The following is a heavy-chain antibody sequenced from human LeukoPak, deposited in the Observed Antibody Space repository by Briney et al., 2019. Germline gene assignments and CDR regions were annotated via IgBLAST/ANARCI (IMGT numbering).Heavy chain of an antibody. CDR2: INPSGGST. D-gene: IGHD2-21*01. V-gene: IGHV1-46*01. CDR1: GYTFTSYY. J-gene: IGHJ3*02. Sequence: ASVKVSCKASGYTFTSYYMHWVRQAPGQGLEWMGIINPSGGSTSYAQKFQGRVTMTRDTSTSTVYMELSSLRSEDTAVYYCARERVVVIADRPDAFDIWGPGTMVTVSS. CDR3: ARERVVVIADRPDAFDI.